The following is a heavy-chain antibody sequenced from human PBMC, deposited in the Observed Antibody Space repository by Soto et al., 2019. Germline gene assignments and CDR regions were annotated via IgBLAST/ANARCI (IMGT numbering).Heavy chain of an antibody. J-gene: IGHJ5*02. CDR1: GYTFTDYG. Sequence: QVQLGQSGVEVKKPGDSVKVSCEASGYTFTDYGINWVRQAPGQGLEWMGWISAYNVDTKYAQIFQDRVTMTTDTSTTTAYLELRSLRSDDTAVYFCARASVPANSLGINTWFDPWGQGTLVTVSA. V-gene: IGHV1-18*04. CDR2: ISAYNVDT. CDR3: ARASVPANSLGINTWFDP. D-gene: IGHD3-16*01.